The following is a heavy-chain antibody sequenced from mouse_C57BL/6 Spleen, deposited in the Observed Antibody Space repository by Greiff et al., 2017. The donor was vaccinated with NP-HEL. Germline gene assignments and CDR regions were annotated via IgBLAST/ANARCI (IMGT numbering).Heavy chain of an antibody. CDR2: FYPGSGSI. J-gene: IGHJ2*01. CDR3: ARHEGDYYGSSPPYFDY. D-gene: IGHD1-1*01. CDR1: GYTFTEYT. V-gene: IGHV1-62-2*01. Sequence: VQLQQSGAELVKPGASVKLSCKASGYTFTEYTIHWVKQRSGQGLEWIGWFYPGSGSIKYNEKFKDKATLTADKSSSTVYMELSRLTSEDSAVYFCARHEGDYYGSSPPYFDYWGQGTTLTVSS.